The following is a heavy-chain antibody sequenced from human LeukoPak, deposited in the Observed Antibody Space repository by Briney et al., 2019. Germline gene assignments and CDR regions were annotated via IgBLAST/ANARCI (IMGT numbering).Heavy chain of an antibody. CDR3: ARDRYYYDSSGYPAGQFGFDP. V-gene: IGHV4-61*02. D-gene: IGHD3-22*01. J-gene: IGHJ5*02. CDR2: IYTSGST. CDR1: GGSISSGSYY. Sequence: SQTLSLTCTVSGGSISSGSYYWSWIRQPAGKGLEWIGRIYTSGSTNYNPSLKSRVTISVDRSKNQFSLKLSSVTAADTAVYYCARDRYYYDSSGYPAGQFGFDPWGQGTLVTVSS.